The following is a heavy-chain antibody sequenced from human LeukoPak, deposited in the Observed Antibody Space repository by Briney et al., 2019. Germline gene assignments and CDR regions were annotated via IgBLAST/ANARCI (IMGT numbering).Heavy chain of an antibody. CDR3: ARYCSGGSCYQNDAFDI. V-gene: IGHV1-69*13. CDR1: GGTFSSYA. J-gene: IGHJ3*02. D-gene: IGHD2-15*01. CDR2: IIPIFGTA. Sequence: ASVKVSCKASGGTFSSYAISWVRQAPGQGLEWMGGIIPIFGTANYAQKFQGRVTITADESTSTAYMELSSLRSEDTAVYYCARYCSGGSCYQNDAFDIWGQGTMVTVSS.